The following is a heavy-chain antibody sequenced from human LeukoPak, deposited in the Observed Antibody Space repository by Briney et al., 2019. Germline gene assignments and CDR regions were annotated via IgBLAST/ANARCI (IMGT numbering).Heavy chain of an antibody. J-gene: IGHJ4*02. V-gene: IGHV3-23*01. D-gene: IGHD6-13*01. CDR3: AKGRYGSSRYPFDY. CDR2: ISGSGGST. Sequence: GGSLRLSCAASGFTFSSYAMSWVRQAPGKGLEWVSAISGSGGSTYYADSVKGRFTISRDNSKNTLYLQMNSPRAEDTAVYYCAKGRYGSSRYPFDYWGQGTLVTVSS. CDR1: GFTFSSYA.